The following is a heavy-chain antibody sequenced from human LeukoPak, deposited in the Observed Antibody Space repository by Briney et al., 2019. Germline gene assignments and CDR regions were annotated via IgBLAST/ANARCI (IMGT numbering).Heavy chain of an antibody. J-gene: IGHJ4*02. CDR3: ARANYAYVWGTYRYTHIDY. D-gene: IGHD3-16*02. CDR1: GFTFGTYA. CDR2: ISGSGGGI. V-gene: IGHV3-23*01. Sequence: GGSLRLSCAASGFTFGTYAMRWVRQAPGKGLEWVSGISGSGGGIYFADSVKGRFTISRDNSKNTLYLQMNSLRAEDTAVFYCARANYAYVWGTYRYTHIDYWGQGTLVTVSS.